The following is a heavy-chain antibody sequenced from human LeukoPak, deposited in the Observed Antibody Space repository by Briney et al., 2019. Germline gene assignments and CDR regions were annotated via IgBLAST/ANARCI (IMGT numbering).Heavy chain of an antibody. D-gene: IGHD1-26*01. Sequence: GGSLRLSCAASGFTFSSYSMTWVRQAPGKGLEWVAVISYDGSNKYYADSVKGRFTISRDNSKNTLYLQMNSLRAEDTAVYYCARDAQGSYLDYWGQGTLVTVSS. CDR2: ISYDGSNK. CDR3: ARDAQGSYLDY. J-gene: IGHJ4*02. CDR1: GFTFSSYS. V-gene: IGHV3-30*03.